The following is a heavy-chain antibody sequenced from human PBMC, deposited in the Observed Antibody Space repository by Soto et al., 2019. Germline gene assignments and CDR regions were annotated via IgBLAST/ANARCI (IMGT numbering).Heavy chain of an antibody. J-gene: IGHJ4*01. CDR1: GFAFSNAW. CDR3: TTDSYTSVIVVRFDY. V-gene: IGHV3-15*07. D-gene: IGHD3-22*01. CDR2: IKSKGHGGTT. Sequence: GXSLRLSCAASGFAFSNAWINWFRQAPVNGLQWLEWVGRIKSKGHGGTTDFAAPVRGRFAISRDDSRNLVYMQMNSLNTEDTAVYYCTTDSYTSVIVVRFDYWGHGTLVTVSS.